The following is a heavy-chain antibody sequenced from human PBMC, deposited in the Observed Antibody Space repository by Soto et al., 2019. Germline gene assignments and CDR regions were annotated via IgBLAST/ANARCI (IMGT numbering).Heavy chain of an antibody. CDR1: GYTFTSYA. CDR3: ARDRRIAVAGTGFDY. CDR2: INAGNGNT. V-gene: IGHV1-3*01. Sequence: ASVKVSCKASGYTFTSYAMHWVRQAPGQRLEWMGWINAGNGNTKYSQKFQGRVTITRDTSASTAYMELSSLRSEDTAVYYCARDRRIAVAGTGFDYWGQGTLVTVSS. J-gene: IGHJ4*02. D-gene: IGHD6-19*01.